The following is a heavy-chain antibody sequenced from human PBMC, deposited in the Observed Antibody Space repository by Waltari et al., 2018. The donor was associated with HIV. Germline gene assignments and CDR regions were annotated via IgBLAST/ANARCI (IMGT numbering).Heavy chain of an antibody. D-gene: IGHD3-22*01. CDR1: GYPVTTDA. CDR2: INVGNGER. V-gene: IGHV1-3*01. CDR3: AKDLTRWFDSSAYDGAGY. Sequence: QSGLEAIRPAASVEVFCAAFGYPVTTDAFHWVRQAPGQKLEWMGLINVGNGERKYSQKFQDRVTMTSDTSASTAYRELSSLRSGDTAVFFCAKDLTRWFDSSAYDGAGYWGQGTLVTVSS. J-gene: IGHJ4*02.